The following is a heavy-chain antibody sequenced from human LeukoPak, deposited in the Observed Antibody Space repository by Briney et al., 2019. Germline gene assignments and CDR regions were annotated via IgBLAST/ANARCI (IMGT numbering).Heavy chain of an antibody. CDR2: IYSSGTT. CDR3: ARDPSNGYPTFDN. J-gene: IGHJ4*02. V-gene: IGHV4-4*07. D-gene: IGHD5-24*01. Sequence: SETLSLTCTVSGGSISSYYWTWIRQPAGKGLEWIGRIYSSGTTNYNPSLKSRVTMSVDTSKNQFSLKLSSVTAADTAVHFCARDPSNGYPTFDNWGQGTLVTVSS. CDR1: GGSISSYY.